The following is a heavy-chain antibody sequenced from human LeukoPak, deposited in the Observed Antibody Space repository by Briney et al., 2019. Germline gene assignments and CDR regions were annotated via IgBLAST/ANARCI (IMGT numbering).Heavy chain of an antibody. CDR1: GFTFSSYA. CDR3: ARDVSGSYIDY. J-gene: IGHJ4*02. Sequence: GRSLRLSCAASGFTFSSYAMHWVRQAPGKGLEWVAVISYDGSNKYYADSVKGRFTISRDNSKNTLYLQMNSLRAEDTAVYYCARDVSGSYIDYWGQGTLVTVSS. D-gene: IGHD1-26*01. V-gene: IGHV3-30*01. CDR2: ISYDGSNK.